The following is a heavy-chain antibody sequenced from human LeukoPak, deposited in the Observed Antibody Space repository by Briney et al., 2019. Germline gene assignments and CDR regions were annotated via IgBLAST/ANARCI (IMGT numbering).Heavy chain of an antibody. J-gene: IGHJ6*02. CDR1: GFTFSNYG. Sequence: GGSLRLSCAASGFTFSNYGMHWVRQAPGKGLEWVAVISYDGSNKYHADSVKGRFTISRDNSKNTLYLQMNSLRAEDTAVYYCAKDREKWGNYYYYGMDVWGQGTTVTVSS. CDR2: ISYDGSNK. CDR3: AKDREKWGNYYYYGMDV. V-gene: IGHV3-30*18. D-gene: IGHD1-26*01.